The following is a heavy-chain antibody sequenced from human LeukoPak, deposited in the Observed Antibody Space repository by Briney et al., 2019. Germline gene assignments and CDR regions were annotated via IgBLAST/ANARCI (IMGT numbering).Heavy chain of an antibody. J-gene: IGHJ4*02. CDR2: INPSGGST. CDR1: GYTFTSYY. Sequence: ASVKVSCKASGYTFTSYYMHWVRQAPGQGLEWMGIINPSGGSTSYAQKFQGRVTMTRDMSTSTVYMELSSLRSEDTAVYYCARGPLPPYGSGSYYILWGQGTLVTVSS. CDR3: ARGPLPPYGSGSYYIL. D-gene: IGHD3-10*01. V-gene: IGHV1-46*01.